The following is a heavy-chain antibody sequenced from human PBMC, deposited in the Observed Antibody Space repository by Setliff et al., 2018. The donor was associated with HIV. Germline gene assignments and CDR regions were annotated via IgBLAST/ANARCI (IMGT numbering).Heavy chain of an antibody. CDR2: IYFTGSS. D-gene: IGHD4-17*01. J-gene: IGHJ3*01. CDR1: GGSITSYY. Sequence: SETLSLTCTVSGGSITSYYWNWIRQPPGKGLEWIGSIYFTGSSDNNPSLKSRVTLSVDTSKHQFSLKLSSVTAADTAVYYCARVRMAYAAFDVWGQGTMVTVSS. V-gene: IGHV4-59*01. CDR3: ARVRMAYAAFDV.